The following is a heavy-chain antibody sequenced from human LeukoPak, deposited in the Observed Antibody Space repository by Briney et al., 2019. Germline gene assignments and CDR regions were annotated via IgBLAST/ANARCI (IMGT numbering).Heavy chain of an antibody. CDR1: TFTXYD. CDR3: AXDVXQQXLVHHXXDP. J-gene: IGHJ5*02. CDR2: MNPNSGNT. Sequence: TFTXYDINWVRQATGQGLEWMGWMNPNSGNTGYAQKFQGRVTMTRNTSISTAYMELSSLRSEDTAVYYCAXDVXQQXLVHHXXDPWGQGTXVTVSS. D-gene: IGHD1-1*01. V-gene: IGHV1-8*01.